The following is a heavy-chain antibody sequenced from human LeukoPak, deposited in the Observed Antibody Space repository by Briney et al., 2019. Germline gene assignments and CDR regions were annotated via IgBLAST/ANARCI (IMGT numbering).Heavy chain of an antibody. CDR1: GYTFTSYG. J-gene: IGHJ4*02. D-gene: IGHD4-17*01. V-gene: IGHV1-18*01. Sequence: ASVKVSCKASGYTFTSYGISWVRQAPGQGLEWMGWISAYNGNTNYAQKLQGRVTMTRDMSTSTVYMELSSLRSEDTAVYYCARGNAVSLFDYWGQGTLVTVSS. CDR2: ISAYNGNT. CDR3: ARGNAVSLFDY.